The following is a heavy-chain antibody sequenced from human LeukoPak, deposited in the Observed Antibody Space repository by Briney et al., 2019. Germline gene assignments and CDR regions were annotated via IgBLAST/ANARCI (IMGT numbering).Heavy chain of an antibody. CDR2: IYYSGST. V-gene: IGHV4-59*08. D-gene: IGHD6-19*01. CDR3: ARHDSSGWCYFDY. J-gene: IGHJ4*02. CDR1: GGSIGSYY. Sequence: SETLSLTCTVSGGSIGSYYWSWIRQPPGKGLEWIGYIYYSGSTNYNPSLKSRVTISVDTSKNQFSLKLSSVTAADTAVYYCARHDSSGWCYFDYWAQGTLVTVSS.